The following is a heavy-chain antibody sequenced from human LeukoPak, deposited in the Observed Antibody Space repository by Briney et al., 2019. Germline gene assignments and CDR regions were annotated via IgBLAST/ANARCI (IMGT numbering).Heavy chain of an antibody. D-gene: IGHD6-13*01. CDR1: GFTFSSYE. J-gene: IGHJ4*02. V-gene: IGHV3-48*03. CDR3: ARIYRYSTSLTFDY. CDR2: ISSSGSTI. Sequence: GGSLRLSCAVSGFTFSSYEMNWVRQAPGKGLEWISYISSSGSTIYYTDSVKGRFTISRDNAKNSLYLQMNSLRAEDTAVYYCARIYRYSTSLTFDYWGQGTLVTVSS.